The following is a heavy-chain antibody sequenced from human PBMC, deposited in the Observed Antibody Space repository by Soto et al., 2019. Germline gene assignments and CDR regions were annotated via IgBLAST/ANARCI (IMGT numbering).Heavy chain of an antibody. CDR3: TRDRGYYDSSGYDY. D-gene: IGHD3-22*01. Sequence: GGSLRLSCTASGFTFGDYAMSWVRQAPGRGLEWVGFIRSKAYGGTTEYAASVKGRFTISRDDSKSIAYLQMNSLKTEDTAVYYCTRDRGYYDSSGYDYWGQGTLVTVSS. V-gene: IGHV3-49*04. J-gene: IGHJ4*02. CDR1: GFTFGDYA. CDR2: IRSKAYGGTT.